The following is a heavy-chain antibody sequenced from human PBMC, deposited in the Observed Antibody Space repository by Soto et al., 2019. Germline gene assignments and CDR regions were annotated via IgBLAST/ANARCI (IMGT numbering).Heavy chain of an antibody. CDR3: ARGSTTTGYH. Sequence: GGSLRLSCAASGFTFSSYSMNWVRQAPGKGLEWVSYISGGGDTRYYADSVKGRFTISRDNAKNSLYLQMNSLRDEDTAVYYCARGSTTTGYHWGQGTLVTVSS. CDR2: ISGGGDTR. V-gene: IGHV3-48*02. J-gene: IGHJ4*02. D-gene: IGHD3-9*01. CDR1: GFTFSSYS.